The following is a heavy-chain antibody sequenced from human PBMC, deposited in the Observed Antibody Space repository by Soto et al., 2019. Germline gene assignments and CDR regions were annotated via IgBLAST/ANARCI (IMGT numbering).Heavy chain of an antibody. CDR2: INHSGST. CDR3: ARGGCSGGSCYYQSRYYYYYYYMDV. V-gene: IGHV4-34*01. J-gene: IGHJ6*03. CDR1: GGSFSGYY. Sequence: SETLSLTCAVYGGSFSGYYWIWIRQPPGKGLEWIGEINHSGSTNYNPSLKSRVTISVDTSKNQFSLKLSSVTAADTAVYYCARGGCSGGSCYYQSRYYYYYYYMDVWGKGTTVTLSS. D-gene: IGHD2-15*01.